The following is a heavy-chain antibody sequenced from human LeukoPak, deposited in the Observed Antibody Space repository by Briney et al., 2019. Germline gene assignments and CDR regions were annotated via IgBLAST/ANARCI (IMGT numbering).Heavy chain of an antibody. J-gene: IGHJ4*02. CDR3: GKDQYSVPRTVDS. D-gene: IGHD1-1*01. CDR2: ISDSGGST. V-gene: IGHV3-23*01. Sequence: PGGSLRLSCAASGFHFGSYAMSWVRQAPGKGLEWVSTISDSGGSTYYADSVKGRFTISRDKSKNTLYLQMNSLRAEDTAVYYCGKDQYSVPRTVDSSGQGTLVTVSS. CDR1: GFHFGSYA.